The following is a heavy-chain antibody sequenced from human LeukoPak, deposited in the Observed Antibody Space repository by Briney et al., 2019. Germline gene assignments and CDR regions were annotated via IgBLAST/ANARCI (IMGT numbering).Heavy chain of an antibody. D-gene: IGHD3-10*01. Sequence: PSETLSLTCTVSGGSISSYYWSWIRQPPGKGLEWIGEINHSGSTNYNPSLKSRVTISVDTSKNQFSLKLSSVTAADTAVYYCARGPKSKRLLWFGEKTYYFDYWGQGTLVTVSS. CDR2: INHSGST. CDR1: GGSISSYY. V-gene: IGHV4-34*01. CDR3: ARGPKSKRLLWFGEKTYYFDY. J-gene: IGHJ4*02.